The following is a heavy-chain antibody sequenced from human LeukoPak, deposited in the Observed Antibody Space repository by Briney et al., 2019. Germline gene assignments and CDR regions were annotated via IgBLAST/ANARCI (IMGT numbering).Heavy chain of an antibody. CDR3: ARTYYYDSSGYYSLDY. CDR1: GFTFDDYA. CDR2: ISWNSGSI. J-gene: IGHJ4*02. Sequence: GGSLRLSCAASGFTFDDYAMHWVRQAPGKGLEWVSGISWNSGSIGYADSVKGRFTISRDNAKNSLYLQMNSLRAEDTAVYYCARTYYYDSSGYYSLDYWGQGTLVTVSS. V-gene: IGHV3-9*01. D-gene: IGHD3-22*01.